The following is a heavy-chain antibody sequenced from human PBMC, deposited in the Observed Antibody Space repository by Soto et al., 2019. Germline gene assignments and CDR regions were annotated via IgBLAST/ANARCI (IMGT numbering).Heavy chain of an antibody. CDR2: ISYDGSNK. Sequence: GGSLRLSCAASGFTFSSYGMHWVRQAPGKGLEWVAVISYDGSNKYYADYVKGRFTISRDNSKNTLYLQMNSLRAEDTAVYYCAKEARFLEWLLSQQTFDYWGQGTLVTAPQ. CDR3: AKEARFLEWLLSQQTFDY. D-gene: IGHD3-3*01. J-gene: IGHJ4*02. V-gene: IGHV3-30*18. CDR1: GFTFSSYG.